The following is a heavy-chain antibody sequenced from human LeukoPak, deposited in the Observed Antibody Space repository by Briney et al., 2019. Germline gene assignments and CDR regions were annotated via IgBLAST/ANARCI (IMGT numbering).Heavy chain of an antibody. Sequence: GGSLRLSCTASGFTFSDYAMSWFRQAPGKGLEWVGFIRSKAYGGTTEYAASVKGTFTISRDDSKSIAYLQMNSLKTEDTAVYYCSPYGSRSKKNYYFDYWGQGTLVTVSS. D-gene: IGHD3-10*01. CDR1: GFTFSDYA. V-gene: IGHV3-49*03. CDR3: SPYGSRSKKNYYFDY. CDR2: IRSKAYGGTT. J-gene: IGHJ4*02.